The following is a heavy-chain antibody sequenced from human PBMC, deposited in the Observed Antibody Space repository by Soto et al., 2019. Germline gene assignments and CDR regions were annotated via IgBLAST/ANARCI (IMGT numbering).Heavy chain of an antibody. J-gene: IGHJ6*02. V-gene: IGHV5-51*01. Sequence: GESLKISCKGSGYSFTSYWIGWVRQMPGKGLEWMGIIYPGDSDTRYSPSFQGQVTISADKSISTAYLQWSSLKASDTAMYYCARGDYDILTGYSSYYYSGMDVWGQGTTVTVSS. CDR3: ARGDYDILTGYSSYYYSGMDV. CDR1: GYSFTSYW. CDR2: IYPGDSDT. D-gene: IGHD3-9*01.